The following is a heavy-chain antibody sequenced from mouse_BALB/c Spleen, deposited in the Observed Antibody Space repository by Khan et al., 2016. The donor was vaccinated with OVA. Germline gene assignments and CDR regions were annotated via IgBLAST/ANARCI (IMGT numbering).Heavy chain of an antibody. D-gene: IGHD2-1*01. V-gene: IGHV1S81*02. Sequence: QVQLQQSGAELVKPGASVKISCKASGYTFTSYYMYWVKQRPGQGLEWIGGINPSNGGAHFNEKFKNKATLTVDKSSSTAYMQLSSLTSEDSAVYYCARSGYGNPFAYWGQGPLVTVSA. J-gene: IGHJ3*01. CDR1: GYTFTSYY. CDR3: ARSGYGNPFAY. CDR2: INPSNGGA.